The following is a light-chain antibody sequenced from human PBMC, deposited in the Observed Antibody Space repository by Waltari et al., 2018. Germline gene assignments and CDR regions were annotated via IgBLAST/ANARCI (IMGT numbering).Light chain of an antibody. CDR3: ASYTKASTLI. V-gene: IGLV2-14*03. Sequence: QSALTQPASGSGSPGQSITVSCTGTSSDIGAYHYVSWYQQQPGKAPRLIIYNVNSRPSGVSRRFSGSKSDNTASLTISGLQAEDEADYYCASYTKASTLIFGGGTRLTVL. CDR2: NVN. J-gene: IGLJ2*01. CDR1: SSDIGAYHY.